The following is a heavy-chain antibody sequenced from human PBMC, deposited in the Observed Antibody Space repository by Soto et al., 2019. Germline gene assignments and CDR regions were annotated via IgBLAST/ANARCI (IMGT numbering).Heavy chain of an antibody. CDR2: IYYSGST. J-gene: IGHJ6*02. CDR3: ASPIYDILTGYFTRQDYGIDV. D-gene: IGHD3-9*01. V-gene: IGHV4-30-4*01. CDR1: GGSISSGDYY. Sequence: QVQLQESGPGLVKPSQTLSLTCTVSGGSISSGDYYWSWIRQPPGKGLEWIGYIYYSGSTYYNPSPTSRVTLSVDTSNSQFSLKLSSVTAAATAVYYCASPIYDILTGYFTRQDYGIDVWGQGTTVTVSS.